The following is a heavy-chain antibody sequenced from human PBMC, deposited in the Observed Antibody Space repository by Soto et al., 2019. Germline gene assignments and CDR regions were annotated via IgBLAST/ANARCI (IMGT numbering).Heavy chain of an antibody. CDR3: ARSDEYYYDSSGYYGPGPFDY. CDR2: IYYSGST. Sequence: SETLSLTCTVSGGSISSSSYYWGWIRQPPGKGLEWIGSIYYSGSTYYNPSLKSRVSISVDTSKNQFSLKLSSVTAADTAVYYCARSDEYYYDSSGYYGPGPFDYWGQGTLVTVSS. J-gene: IGHJ4*02. D-gene: IGHD3-22*01. V-gene: IGHV4-39*01. CDR1: GGSISSSSYY.